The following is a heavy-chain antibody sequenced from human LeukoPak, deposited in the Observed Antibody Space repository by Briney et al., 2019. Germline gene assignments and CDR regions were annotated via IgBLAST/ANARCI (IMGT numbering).Heavy chain of an antibody. D-gene: IGHD2-21*02. CDR3: ARDSRGDFDYYYYGMDV. CDR2: ISGSGGST. V-gene: IGHV3-23*01. J-gene: IGHJ6*02. Sequence: GGSLRLSCAASRFTFSSYAMSWVRQAPGKGLEWVSAISGSGGSTYYADSVKGRFTISRDNSKNTLYLQMNSLRAEDTAVYYCARDSRGDFDYYYYGMDVWGQGTTVTVSS. CDR1: RFTFSSYA.